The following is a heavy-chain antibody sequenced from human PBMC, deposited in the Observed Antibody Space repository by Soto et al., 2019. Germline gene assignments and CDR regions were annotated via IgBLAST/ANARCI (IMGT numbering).Heavy chain of an antibody. V-gene: IGHV4-39*01. D-gene: IGHD1-26*01. CDR2: MYYSGST. J-gene: IGHJ1*01. CDR1: GGSISSSSYY. CDR3: AIGTVGELATIPEYFQH. Sequence: SETLSLTCTVSGGSISSSSYYWGWIRQPPGKGLEWIGSMYYSGSTYYNPSLKSRVTISVDTSKNQFSLNLSSVTAADTAVYYCAIGTVGELATIPEYFQHWGQGTLVTVS.